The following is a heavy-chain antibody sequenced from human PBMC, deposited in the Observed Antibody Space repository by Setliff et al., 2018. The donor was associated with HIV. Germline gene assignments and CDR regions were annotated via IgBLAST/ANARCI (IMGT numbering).Heavy chain of an antibody. J-gene: IGHJ6*02. V-gene: IGHV4-59*01. D-gene: IGHD3-10*01. CDR2: IYYSGST. Sequence: SETLSLTCTVSGGSISSYFWSWIRQPPGKGLEWIGTIYYSGSTNYNPSLESRVTISVDTSKNEFSVTLRSVTTADTAVYYCARDRGRGSGSPTRKFYYYGMDVWGQGTTVTV. CDR1: GGSISSYF. CDR3: ARDRGRGSGSPTRKFYYYGMDV.